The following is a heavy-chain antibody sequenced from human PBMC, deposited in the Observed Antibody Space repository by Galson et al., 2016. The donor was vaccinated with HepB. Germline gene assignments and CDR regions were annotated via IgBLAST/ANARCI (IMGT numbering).Heavy chain of an antibody. CDR3: AHYRSGWFSTGPDAFDT. V-gene: IGHV2-5*02. Sequence: PALVKPTQTLTLTCDVSGFSLSTSGMAVAWIRQPPGKALEWFALIYWDDDKRYRPSLKSRITLTRDTYKNQVVLNMTNMDSADTATYYCAHYRSGWFSTGPDAFDTWGQGTMVTVSS. CDR2: IYWDDDK. D-gene: IGHD6-19*01. CDR1: GFSLSTSGMA. J-gene: IGHJ3*02.